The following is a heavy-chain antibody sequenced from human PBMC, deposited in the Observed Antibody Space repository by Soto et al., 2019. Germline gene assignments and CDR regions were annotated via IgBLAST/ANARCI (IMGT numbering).Heavy chain of an antibody. CDR1: GGSISSYY. J-gene: IGHJ6*03. D-gene: IGHD3-16*02. CDR3: ARTYYDYIWGSYRSDYYYYYMDV. CDR2: IYYSGST. Sequence: SETLSLTCTVSGGSISSYYWSWIRQPPGKGLEWIGYIYYSGSTNYNPSLKSRVTISVDTSKNQFSLKLSSVTAADTAVYYCARTYYDYIWGSYRSDYYYYYMDVWGKGTTVTVSS. V-gene: IGHV4-59*08.